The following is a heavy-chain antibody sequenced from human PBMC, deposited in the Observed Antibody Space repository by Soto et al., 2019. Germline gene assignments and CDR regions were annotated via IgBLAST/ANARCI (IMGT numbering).Heavy chain of an antibody. CDR3: ARYVIAARTFDY. D-gene: IGHD6-6*01. J-gene: IGHJ4*02. V-gene: IGHV4-39*01. Sequence: SETLSLTCTVSGGSISSSSYYWGWTRQPPGKGLEWIGSIYYSGSTYYNPSLKSRVTISVDTSKNQFSLKLSSVTAADTAVYYCARYVIAARTFDYWGQGTLVTVSS. CDR1: GGSISSSSYY. CDR2: IYYSGST.